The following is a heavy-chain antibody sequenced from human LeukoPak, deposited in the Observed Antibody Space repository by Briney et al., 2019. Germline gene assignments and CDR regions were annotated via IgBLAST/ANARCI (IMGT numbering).Heavy chain of an antibody. D-gene: IGHD6-13*01. CDR2: IRYDGSNK. V-gene: IGHV3-30*02. CDR3: ARPMERIAAAALGY. CDR1: GFTFSIYG. J-gene: IGHJ4*02. Sequence: PGGSLRLSCAASGFTFSIYGMHWVRQAPGKGLEWVAFIRYDGSNKYYADSVKGRFTISRDNSKNTLYLQMNSMRAEDTAVYYCARPMERIAAAALGYWGQGTLVTASS.